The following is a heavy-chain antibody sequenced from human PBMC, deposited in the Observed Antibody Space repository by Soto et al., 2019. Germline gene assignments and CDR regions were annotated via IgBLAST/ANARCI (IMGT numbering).Heavy chain of an antibody. V-gene: IGHV5-51*01. CDR3: ARRLIYGFSTGWYSDF. Sequence: GESLKISCKASGFSLSSYWIAWVRQMPGKGLEWMGTIYPGNSDTKYSPSFQGQVTISADTSISTAYLQWSSLRASDTAMYYCARRLIYGFSTGWYSDFWGQGALVTVSS. CDR1: GFSLSSYW. D-gene: IGHD6-19*01. CDR2: IYPGNSDT. J-gene: IGHJ4*02.